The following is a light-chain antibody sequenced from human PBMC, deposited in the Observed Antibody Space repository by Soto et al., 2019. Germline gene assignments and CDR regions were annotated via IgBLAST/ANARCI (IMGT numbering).Light chain of an antibody. CDR1: GSDIGRYNS. CDR3: SSYTSDTALG. CDR2: EVS. Sequence: QSALTQPASVSGSPGQSITISCTGTGSDIGRYNSVSWYQHHPGRAPKVIIYEVSNRPSWVSNRFSGSKSGNTASLTISGLQAEDEANYSCSSYTSDTALGFGGGTK. J-gene: IGLJ2*01. V-gene: IGLV2-14*01.